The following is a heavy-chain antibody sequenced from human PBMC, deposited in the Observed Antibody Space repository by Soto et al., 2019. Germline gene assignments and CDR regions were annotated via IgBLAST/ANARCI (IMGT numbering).Heavy chain of an antibody. V-gene: IGHV4-34*01. J-gene: IGHJ6*02. CDR1: GGSFSGYY. D-gene: IGHD3-10*01. Sequence: SETLSLTCAVYGGSFSGYYWSWIRQPPGKGLEWIGEINHSGITNYNPSLKSRVTISVDTSKNKFSLKLTSVTAADTAVYYFARACTMATHDLPDYYYYGMDVWGQGTMVTVSS. CDR2: INHSGIT. CDR3: ARACTMATHDLPDYYYYGMDV.